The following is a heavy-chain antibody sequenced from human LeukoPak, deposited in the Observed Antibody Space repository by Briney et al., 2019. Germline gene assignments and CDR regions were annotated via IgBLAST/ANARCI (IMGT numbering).Heavy chain of an antibody. V-gene: IGHV3-30*02. D-gene: IGHD6-19*01. J-gene: IGHJ4*02. CDR3: AKKGYSNGWRDSYYFDC. CDR2: IRYDGSNK. Sequence: QAGGSLRLSCAASGFTFSSYGMHWVRQAPGKGLEWVAFIRYDGSNKYYADSVKGRFTISRDNSKLYLQMNSLRAEDTAVYYCAKKGYSNGWRDSYYFDCWGQGTLVTVSS. CDR1: GFTFSSYG.